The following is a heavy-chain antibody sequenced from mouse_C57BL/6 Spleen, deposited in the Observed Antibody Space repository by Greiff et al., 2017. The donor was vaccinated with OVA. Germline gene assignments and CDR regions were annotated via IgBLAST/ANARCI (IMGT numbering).Heavy chain of an antibody. CDR2: IDPETGGT. CDR1: GYTFTDYE. Sequence: QVQLKQSGAELVRPGASVTLSCKASGYTFTDYEMHWVKQTPVHGLEWIGAIDPETGGTAYNQKFKGKAILTADKSSSTAYMELRSLTSEDSAVYYCTRSHVSYAMDYWGQGTSVTVSS. J-gene: IGHJ4*01. V-gene: IGHV1-15*01. CDR3: TRSHVSYAMDY.